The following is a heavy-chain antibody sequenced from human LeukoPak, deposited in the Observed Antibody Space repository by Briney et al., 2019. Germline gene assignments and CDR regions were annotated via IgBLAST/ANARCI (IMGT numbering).Heavy chain of an antibody. CDR1: GYSISSGYY. CDR3: ARDPGYARWFDP. J-gene: IGHJ5*02. V-gene: IGHV4-38-2*02. D-gene: IGHD5-18*01. CDR2: IYHSGST. Sequence: SETLSLTCAVSGYSISSGYYWGWSRQPPGKGLEWIGSIYHSGSTYYNPSLKSRVTISVDTSKDQSSLKLTSVTAADTAVYYCARDPGYARWFDPWGQGTLVTVSS.